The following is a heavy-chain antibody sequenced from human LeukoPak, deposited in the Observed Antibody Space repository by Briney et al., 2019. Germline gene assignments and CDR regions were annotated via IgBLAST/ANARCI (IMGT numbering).Heavy chain of an antibody. CDR1: GFAVTDYD. Sequence: SGVSLRLSCAASGFAVTDYDMHWVRQATGGGLEWVSSIGKAGDAYYADSVKGRFTISRENANNHFYLQMNSLRAGDTAVYFCASLGDSIYWGQGTLVTVSS. V-gene: IGHV3-13*01. J-gene: IGHJ4*02. D-gene: IGHD1-26*01. CDR2: IGKAGDA. CDR3: ASLGDSIY.